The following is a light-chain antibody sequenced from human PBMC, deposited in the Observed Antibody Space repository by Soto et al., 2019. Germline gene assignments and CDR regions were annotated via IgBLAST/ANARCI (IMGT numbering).Light chain of an antibody. J-gene: IGKJ2*01. CDR1: QSVSSSY. CDR3: QQYGSSPYT. V-gene: IGKV3-20*01. Sequence: EIVLTQSPGTLSLSPGERATLSCRASQSVSSSYLAWYQQKPGQAPRLLIYGASSRATGIPDRFSGSGSGTDFTLTISRLEPEDLAVYYCQQYGSSPYTFGKGTKLEIK. CDR2: GAS.